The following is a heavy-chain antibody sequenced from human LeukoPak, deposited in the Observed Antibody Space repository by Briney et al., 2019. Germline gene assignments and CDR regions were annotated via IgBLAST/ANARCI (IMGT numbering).Heavy chain of an antibody. V-gene: IGHV4-31*03. CDR3: ARDGPDTVTMGWFDP. Sequence: TLSLTCTVSGGSISSGGYYWSWIRQHPGKGLEWIGYIYYSGSTYYNPSLKSRVTISVDTSKNQFSLKLSSVTAADTAVYYCARDGPDTVTMGWFDPWGQGTLVTVSS. J-gene: IGHJ5*02. D-gene: IGHD4-17*01. CDR2: IYYSGST. CDR1: GGSISSGGYY.